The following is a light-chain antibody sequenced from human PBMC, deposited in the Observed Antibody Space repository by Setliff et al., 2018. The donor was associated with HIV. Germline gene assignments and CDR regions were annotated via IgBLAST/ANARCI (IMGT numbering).Light chain of an antibody. V-gene: IGLV2-23*02. Sequence: QSALAQPASVSGSPGQSITISCTGTSSHVGRYNLVSWYQQHPGKAPKLMSYDVSKRPSGVSNRFPGSKSGNTASLTISGLQAEDESDYFCCSYAGGSTYVFGTGTKVTVL. CDR3: CSYAGGSTYV. CDR2: DVS. J-gene: IGLJ1*01. CDR1: SSHVGRYNL.